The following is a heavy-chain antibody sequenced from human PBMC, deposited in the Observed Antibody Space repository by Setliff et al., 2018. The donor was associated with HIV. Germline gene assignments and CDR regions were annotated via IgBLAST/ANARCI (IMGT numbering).Heavy chain of an antibody. D-gene: IGHD5-12*01. CDR1: GGSVSSTSNY. CDR2: IYYSGST. CDR3: ARVQVGGYNFYFDY. V-gene: IGHV4-39*01. J-gene: IGHJ4*02. Sequence: SLTCSVSGGSVSSTSNYWGWIRQPPGKGLEWIGSIYYSGSTYYNPSLKSRVTISVDTSKNQFSLKLSSVTAADTAVYYCARVQVGGYNFYFDYWGQGTLVTVSS.